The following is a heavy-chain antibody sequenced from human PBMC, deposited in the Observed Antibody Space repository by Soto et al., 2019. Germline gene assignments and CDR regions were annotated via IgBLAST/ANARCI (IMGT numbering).Heavy chain of an antibody. CDR2: INPNSGGT. CDR1: GYTFTGYY. CDR3: ARDHKRSVVVPAAINYWFDP. Sequence: ASVKVSCKASGYTFTGYYMHWVLQAPGQGLEWMGWINPNSGGTNYAQKFQGRVTMTRDTSISTAYMELSRLRSDDTAVYYCARDHKRSVVVPAAINYWFDPRGQGTLVTVSS. V-gene: IGHV1-2*02. D-gene: IGHD2-2*02. J-gene: IGHJ5*02.